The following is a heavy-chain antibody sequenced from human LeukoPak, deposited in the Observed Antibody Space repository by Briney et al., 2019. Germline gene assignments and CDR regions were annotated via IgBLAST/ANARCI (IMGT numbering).Heavy chain of an antibody. CDR1: GYTFTSYG. V-gene: IGHV1-18*01. D-gene: IGHD3-3*01. Sequence: ASVKVSCKASGYTFTSYGISWVRQAPGQGLEWMGWISTYNGNTNYAQKLQGRVTMSTDTSTGTAYMELRSLRSDDTAVYYCARDGVSGVCNYWGQGTLVTVSS. CDR2: ISTYNGNT. J-gene: IGHJ4*02. CDR3: ARDGVSGVCNY.